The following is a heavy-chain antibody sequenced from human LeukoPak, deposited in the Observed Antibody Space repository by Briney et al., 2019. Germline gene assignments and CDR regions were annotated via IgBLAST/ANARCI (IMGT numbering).Heavy chain of an antibody. V-gene: IGHV3-23*01. CDR1: AFTLNNYG. CDR3: SRDRTGDYYFDD. CDR2: ISDSGDST. J-gene: IGHJ4*01. Sequence: GGSLRLSCTASAFTLNNYGMNWVRQAPGKGLEWVSAISDSGDSTYYADSVKGRFTISRDNAKNSLYLQMNSLRAEDTAVYYCSRDRTGDYYFDDWGQGTLVTVSS. D-gene: IGHD7-27*01.